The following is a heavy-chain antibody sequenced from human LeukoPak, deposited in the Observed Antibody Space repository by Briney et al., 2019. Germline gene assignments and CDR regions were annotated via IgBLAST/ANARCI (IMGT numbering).Heavy chain of an antibody. CDR2: INHSGST. CDR3: ARGEGSGSHYYYYYGMDV. Sequence: SETLSLTCAVYGGSFSGYYWSWLRQPPGKGLEWIGEINHSGSTNYNPSLKSRVTISVDTSKNQFSLKLSSVTAADTAVYYCARGEGSGSHYYYYYGMDVWGKGTTVTVSS. D-gene: IGHD3-10*01. CDR1: GGSFSGYY. V-gene: IGHV4-34*01. J-gene: IGHJ6*04.